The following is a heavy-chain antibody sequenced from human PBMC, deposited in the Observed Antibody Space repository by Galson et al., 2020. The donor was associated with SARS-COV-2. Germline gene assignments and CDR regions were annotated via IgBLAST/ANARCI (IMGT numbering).Heavy chain of an antibody. D-gene: IGHD2-2*02. CDR1: GFTFSSYW. Sequence: GGSLRLSCAASGFTFSSYWMSWVRQAPGKGLEWVANIKQDGSEKYYVDSVKGRFTISRDNAKNSLYLQMNSLRAEDTAVYYCARVKNTPRGGAFDIWGQGTMVTVSS. V-gene: IGHV3-7*04. J-gene: IGHJ3*02. CDR3: ARVKNTPRGGAFDI. CDR2: IKQDGSEK.